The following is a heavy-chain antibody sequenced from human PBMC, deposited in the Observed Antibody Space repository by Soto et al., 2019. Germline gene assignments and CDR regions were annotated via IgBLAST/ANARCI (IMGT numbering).Heavy chain of an antibody. J-gene: IGHJ4*02. CDR1: GFTFSSYG. CDR3: ARGITMIVVGFDY. V-gene: IGHV3-33*01. D-gene: IGHD3-22*01. CDR2: IWYDGSNK. Sequence: GGSLRLSCAASGFTFSSYGMHWVRQAPGKGLEWVAVIWYDGSNKYYADSVKGRFTISRDNSKNTLYLQMNSLRAEDTAVYYCARGITMIVVGFDYWGQGTLVTVPS.